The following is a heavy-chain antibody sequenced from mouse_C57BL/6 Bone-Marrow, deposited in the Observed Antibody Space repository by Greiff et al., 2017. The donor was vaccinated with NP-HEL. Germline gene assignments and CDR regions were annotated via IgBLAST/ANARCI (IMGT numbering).Heavy chain of an antibody. J-gene: IGHJ2*01. CDR1: GFSFTSYA. D-gene: IGHD1-1*01. CDR3: ARNYYGSSLYYFDY. CDR2: IWTGGGT. Sequence: VQGVESGPGLVAPSQRLSITCTVSGFSFTSYAISWVRQPPGKGLEWLGVIWTGGGTNYNSALKSRLSISKDNSKSQVFLKMNSLQTDDTARYYCARNYYGSSLYYFDYWGQGTTLTVSS. V-gene: IGHV2-9-1*01.